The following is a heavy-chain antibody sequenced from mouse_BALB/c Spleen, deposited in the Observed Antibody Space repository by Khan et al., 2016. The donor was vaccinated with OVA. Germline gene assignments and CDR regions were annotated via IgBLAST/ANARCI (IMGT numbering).Heavy chain of an antibody. CDR2: ISYSGST. CDR3: ARGCAY. J-gene: IGHJ3*01. CDR1: GYSITSDYA. Sequence: EVQLVESGPGLVKPSQSLSLTCTVTGYSITSDYAWNWIRQFPENNLEWMGYISYSGSTSYNPSLKSRFSISRDTSKNQFFLQLHAVTTEDTATSYCARGCAYWGQGTLVTVSA. V-gene: IGHV3-2*02.